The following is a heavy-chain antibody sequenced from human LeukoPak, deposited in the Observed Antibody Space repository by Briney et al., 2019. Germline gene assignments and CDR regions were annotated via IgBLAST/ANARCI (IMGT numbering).Heavy chain of an antibody. CDR2: IYYSGHT. D-gene: IGHD3-22*01. CDR3: ARETWLGLDY. Sequence: SETLPLTCTVSGDSISSTSYYWGWIRQSPGKGLEWIASIYYSGHTYYNPSLKSRVTISVDTSKNQFSLKLTSVTAADTAVYYCARETWLGLDYWGQGTLVTVSS. CDR1: GDSISSTSYY. V-gene: IGHV4-39*02. J-gene: IGHJ4*02.